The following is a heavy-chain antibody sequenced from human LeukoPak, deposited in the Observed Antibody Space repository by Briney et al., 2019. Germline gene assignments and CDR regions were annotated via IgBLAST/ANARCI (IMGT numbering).Heavy chain of an antibody. J-gene: IGHJ6*02. CDR3: ARDSARGGYDYSGGLNYYYYYGMDV. CDR2: INPNSGGT. V-gene: IGHV1-2*04. CDR1: GYTFTGYY. Sequence: ASVKVSCKASGYTFTGYYMHWVRQAPGQGLEWMGRINPNSGGTNYAQKFQGWVTMTRDTSISTAYMELSSLRSEDTAVYYCARDSARGGYDYSGGLNYYYYYGMDVWGQGTTVTVSS. D-gene: IGHD5-12*01.